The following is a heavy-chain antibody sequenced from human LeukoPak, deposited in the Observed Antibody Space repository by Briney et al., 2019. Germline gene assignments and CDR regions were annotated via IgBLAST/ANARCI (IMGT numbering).Heavy chain of an antibody. V-gene: IGHV3-23*01. CDR3: VKDKGTYCGGDCPPGDY. D-gene: IGHD2-21*01. Sequence: GGSLRLSCAASGFTFYHYAMGWVRQAPGKGLEWVSAISSSGGSSFYADSVKSRFTISRDNSKNTVYLQMNSLRPEDTAIYYCVKDKGTYCGGDCPPGDYWGQGTPVTVSS. CDR1: GFTFYHYA. J-gene: IGHJ4*02. CDR2: ISSSGGSS.